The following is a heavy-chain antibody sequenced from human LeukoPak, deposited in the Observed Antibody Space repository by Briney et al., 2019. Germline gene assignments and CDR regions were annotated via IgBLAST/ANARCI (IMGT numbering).Heavy chain of an antibody. CDR3: AREYSSGWYPNYYYYGMDV. J-gene: IGHJ6*02. CDR2: ISSSGSTI. CDR1: GFTFSSYE. V-gene: IGHV3-48*03. D-gene: IGHD6-19*01. Sequence: QPGGSLRLSCAASGFTFSSYEMNWVRQAPGKGLEWVSYISSSGSTIYYADSVKGRFTISRDNAKNSLYLQMNSLRAEDTAVYYCAREYSSGWYPNYYYYGMDVWGQGTTVTVSS.